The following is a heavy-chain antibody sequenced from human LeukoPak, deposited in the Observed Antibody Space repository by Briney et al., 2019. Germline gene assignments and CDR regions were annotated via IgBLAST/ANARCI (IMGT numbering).Heavy chain of an antibody. D-gene: IGHD3-3*01. CDR2: ISFDGSNK. Sequence: GGSLRLSCAASGFTFSSYGMHWVRQAPGKGLEWVALISFDGSNKYYADSVKGRFTISRDDSKNTLYLQMNSLRAEDTAVYYCARVWSYYDFWSGQKTHDAFDIWGQGTMVTVSS. CDR3: ARVWSYYDFWSGQKTHDAFDI. V-gene: IGHV3-30*03. J-gene: IGHJ3*02. CDR1: GFTFSSYG.